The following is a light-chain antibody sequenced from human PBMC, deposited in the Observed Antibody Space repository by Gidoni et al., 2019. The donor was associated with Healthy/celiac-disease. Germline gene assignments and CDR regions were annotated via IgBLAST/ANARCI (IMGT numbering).Light chain of an antibody. J-gene: IGKJ4*01. V-gene: IGKV3-15*01. CDR2: GAY. Sequence: EIVITQSPATLSVSPGERATLSCRASQSVSSNLAWYQQKLGQAPRLLIYGAYTRATGIQARFSGRESGTEFTLTISSLQSEDVAVYYCQQYNNWPPLTFGGGTKVEIK. CDR3: QQYNNWPPLT. CDR1: QSVSSN.